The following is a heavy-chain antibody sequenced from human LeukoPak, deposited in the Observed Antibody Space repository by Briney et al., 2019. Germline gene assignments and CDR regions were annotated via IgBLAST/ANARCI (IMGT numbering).Heavy chain of an antibody. D-gene: IGHD2-15*01. CDR1: GFTFSNYW. V-gene: IGHV3-74*01. CDR2: IDANAKTT. CDR3: ASRSSVAASGPG. Sequence: GGSLRLSCAASGFTFSNYWLHWVRQAPGKGLVWVSRIDANAKTTSYADSVKGRFTISTDNAKKTLYLQMNSLRAEDTALYYCASRSSVAASGPGWGQGTLVTVSS. J-gene: IGHJ4*02.